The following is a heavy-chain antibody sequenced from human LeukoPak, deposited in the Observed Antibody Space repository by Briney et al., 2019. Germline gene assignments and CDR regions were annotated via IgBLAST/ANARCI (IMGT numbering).Heavy chain of an antibody. J-gene: IGHJ4*02. CDR1: GGSISSGDYY. CDR2: IYYSGST. D-gene: IGHD3-9*01. Sequence: KPSETLSLTCTVSGGSISSGDYYWSWIRQPPGKGLEWIGYIYYSGSTYYNPSLKSRVTISVDTSKNQFSLKLSSVTAADTAVYYCARDDSYYDISRREARYWGQGTLVTVSS. CDR3: ARDDSYYDISRREARY. V-gene: IGHV4-30-4*08.